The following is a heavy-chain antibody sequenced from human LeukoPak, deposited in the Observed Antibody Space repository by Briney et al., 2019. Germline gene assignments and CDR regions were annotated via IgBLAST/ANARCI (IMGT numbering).Heavy chain of an antibody. Sequence: SETLSLTCAVYGGSFSGYYWSWIRQPPGKGLEWIGEINHSGSTNYNPSLKSRVTISVDTSKNQFSLKLSSVTAADTAVYYCASGYCSSTSCYYFDYWGQGTLVTVSS. D-gene: IGHD2-2*01. CDR3: ASGYCSSTSCYYFDY. J-gene: IGHJ4*02. V-gene: IGHV4-34*01. CDR1: GGSFSGYY. CDR2: INHSGST.